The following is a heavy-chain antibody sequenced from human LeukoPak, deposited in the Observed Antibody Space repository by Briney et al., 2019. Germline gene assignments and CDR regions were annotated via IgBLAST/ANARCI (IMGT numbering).Heavy chain of an antibody. CDR2: INHSGST. CDR3: ARGYYFFDY. V-gene: IGHV4-34*01. J-gene: IGHJ4*02. Sequence: SETLSLTCAVYGGYFSGYYWSWIRQPPGKGLEWIGEINHSGSTNYNPSLKSRVTISVDTSKNQFSLKLSSVTAADTAVYYCARGYYFFDYWGQGTLVTVSS. D-gene: IGHD3-10*01. CDR1: GGYFSGYY.